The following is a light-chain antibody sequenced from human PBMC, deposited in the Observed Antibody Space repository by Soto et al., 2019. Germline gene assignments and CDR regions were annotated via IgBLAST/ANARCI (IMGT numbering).Light chain of an antibody. V-gene: IGKV1-5*03. CDR1: QTISSW. CDR3: QKYNRAPWA. J-gene: IGKJ1*01. Sequence: DIQMTQSPSTLSGSVGDRVTITCRASQTISSWLAWYQQKPGKAPKLLIYKASTLKSGVPSRFSGSGSGTEFTLTISSLQPDDFATYYCQKYNRAPWAFGQGTKVDIK. CDR2: KAS.